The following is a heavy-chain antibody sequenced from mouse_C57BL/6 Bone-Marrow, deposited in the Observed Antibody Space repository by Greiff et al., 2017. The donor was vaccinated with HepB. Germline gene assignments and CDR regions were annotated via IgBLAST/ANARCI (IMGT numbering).Heavy chain of an antibody. J-gene: IGHJ1*03. CDR3: ARHEDNIRRQNWYFDV. D-gene: IGHD1-2*01. Sequence: QVQLQQSGAELVKPGASVKLSCKASGYTFTEYTINWVKQRSGQGLEWIGWFYPGSGSIKYNEKFKDKATLTADKSSSTVYMELSRLSSEDSAVYVCARHEDNIRRQNWYFDVWGTGTTVTVSS. CDR1: GYTFTEYT. CDR2: FYPGSGSI. V-gene: IGHV1-62-2*01.